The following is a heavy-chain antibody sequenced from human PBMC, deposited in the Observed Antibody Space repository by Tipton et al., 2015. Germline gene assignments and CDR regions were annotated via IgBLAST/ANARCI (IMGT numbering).Heavy chain of an antibody. CDR3: ARENAYYYGMDV. CDR2: IRYSGGT. CDR1: GTSLSGFY. D-gene: IGHD1-1*01. J-gene: IGHJ6*02. Sequence: TLSLTGTVSGTSLSGFYWTWIRQPPGKGLEWIGYIRYSGGTNYKPSLRGRVSISLEMSKNQFSLKLRSVTAADTAMYFCARENAYYYGMDVWGQGTTVTVSS. V-gene: IGHV4-59*01.